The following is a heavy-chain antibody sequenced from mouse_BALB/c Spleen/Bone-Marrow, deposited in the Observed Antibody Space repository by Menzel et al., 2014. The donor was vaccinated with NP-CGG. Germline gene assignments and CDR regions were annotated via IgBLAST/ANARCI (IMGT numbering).Heavy chain of an antibody. CDR3: TNHYFDY. Sequence: LQQSGSELARPGASVKLSCKASGYTFTSYWMHWVKQRPGQGLEWIGNIYPGSGSTNYDEKFKSKATLTVDTSSSTAYMQLSSLTSEDSAVYYCTNHYFDYWGQGTTLTVSS. CDR2: IYPGSGST. CDR1: GYTFTSYW. V-gene: IGHV1S22*01. J-gene: IGHJ2*01.